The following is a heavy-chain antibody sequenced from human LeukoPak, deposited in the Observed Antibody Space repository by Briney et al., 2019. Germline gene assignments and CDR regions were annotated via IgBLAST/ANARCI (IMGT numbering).Heavy chain of an antibody. CDR2: INPNSGGT. V-gene: IGHV1-2*02. CDR3: AREGWFGELSPPNLDY. J-gene: IGHJ4*02. Sequence: ASVKVSCKASGGTFSSYAISWVRQAPGQGLEWMGWINPNSGGTNYAQKFQGRVTMTRDTSISTAYMELSRLRSDDTAVYYCAREGWFGELSPPNLDYWGQGTLVTVSS. CDR1: GGTFSSYA. D-gene: IGHD3-10*01.